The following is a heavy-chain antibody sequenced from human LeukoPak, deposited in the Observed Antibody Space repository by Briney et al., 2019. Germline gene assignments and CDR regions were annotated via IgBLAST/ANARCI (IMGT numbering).Heavy chain of an antibody. CDR2: IGDSGAGT. D-gene: IGHD5-18*01. CDR1: GFTFSSYA. V-gene: IGHV3-23*01. CDR3: AKNGGDSYGTGHFDY. J-gene: IGHJ4*02. Sequence: PGGSLRLSCAASGFTFSSYAMTWVRQAPGKGLEWVSAIGDSGAGTYYADSVKGRFTISRDNSKSTLYLQMNSLRVEDTAVYYCAKNGGDSYGTGHFDYWGQGTLVTVSS.